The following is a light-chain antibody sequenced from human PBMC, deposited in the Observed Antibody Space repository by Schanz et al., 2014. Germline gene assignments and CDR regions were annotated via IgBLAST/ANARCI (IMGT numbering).Light chain of an antibody. CDR2: EAS. J-gene: IGKJ1*01. CDR1: QGVSNNY. V-gene: IGKV3-20*01. CDR3: QQYGRSPRT. Sequence: EIVLTQFPGTLSLSPGQRATLSCRASQGVSNNYLAWYQLKPGKAPKLLIYEASNRAGGVPDRFSGSGSGTDFTLTISRLEPEDFAVYYCQQYGRSPRTFGQGTKVDIK.